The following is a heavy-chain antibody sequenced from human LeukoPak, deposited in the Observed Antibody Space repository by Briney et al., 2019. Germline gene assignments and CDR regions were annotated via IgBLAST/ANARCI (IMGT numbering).Heavy chain of an antibody. D-gene: IGHD6-19*01. CDR2: ISSSGSTI. J-gene: IGHJ5*02. V-gene: IGHV3-48*03. CDR3: ARDRGDSSGWSVPNWFDP. CDR1: GFTFSSYE. Sequence: GGSLRLSCAASGFTFSSYEMNWVRQAPGKGLEWVSYISSSGSTIYYADSVKGRFTISRDNAKNSLYLQMNSLRAEDTAVYYCARDRGDSSGWSVPNWFDPWGQGTLVTVSS.